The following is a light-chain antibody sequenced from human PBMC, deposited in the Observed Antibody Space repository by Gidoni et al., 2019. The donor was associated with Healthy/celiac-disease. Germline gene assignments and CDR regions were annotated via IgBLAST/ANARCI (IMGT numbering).Light chain of an antibody. CDR3: QQSYSSPLS. CDR1: QSIRSY. V-gene: IGKV1-39*01. J-gene: IGKJ4*01. CDR2: AAS. Sequence: DIQMTQSPSSLSASVGDRVTITCRASQSIRSYLHWYQQRPGKAPKLLIYAASSLQSGVPSRFSGSGSGTDFTLTISSLQPEDFATYYCQQSYSSPLSFXGXTKVEIK.